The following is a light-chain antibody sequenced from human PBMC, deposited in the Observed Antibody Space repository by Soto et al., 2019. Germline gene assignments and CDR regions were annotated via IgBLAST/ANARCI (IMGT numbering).Light chain of an antibody. J-gene: IGKJ5*01. CDR3: QQSHTTPYT. V-gene: IGKV1-39*01. CDR2: AAS. CDR1: QSINIY. Sequence: DIQMTQSPSSLSPSVGDRVAITCRASQSINIYLNWYQQRPGRAPKLLIYAASNLQSGVPSRFSGDGVGTHFTLTISGLQPDDFATYHCQQSHTTPYTFGQGTRLEIK.